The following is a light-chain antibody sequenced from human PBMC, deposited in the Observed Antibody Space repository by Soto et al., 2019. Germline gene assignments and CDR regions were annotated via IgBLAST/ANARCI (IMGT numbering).Light chain of an antibody. CDR3: CSYAGSSTLV. J-gene: IGLJ2*01. CDR2: DDT. CDR1: SSDVGSYNL. Sequence: QSVLTQPASVSGSPGQSITISCTGTSSDVGSYNLVSWYQQHTGKAPKLMIYDDTKRPSGVSNRFSGSKSGNTASLTISGLQAEDEADYYCCSYAGSSTLVVGAGTKVTVL. V-gene: IGLV2-23*01.